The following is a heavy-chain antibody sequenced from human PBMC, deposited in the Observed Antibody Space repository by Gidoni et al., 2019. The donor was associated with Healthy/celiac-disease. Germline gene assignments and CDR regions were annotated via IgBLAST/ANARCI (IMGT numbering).Heavy chain of an antibody. D-gene: IGHD3-10*01. CDR3: ARSSLKDYGAGSPLDY. V-gene: IGHV1-69*01. Sequence: QVQLVQSGAEVKKPGSSVKVSCKASGGTFSSYAIRWVRQAPGQGLEWMGGIIPIFGTANYAQKFQGRVTITADESTSKAYMELSSLRSEDTAVYYCARSSLKDYGAGSPLDYWGQGTLVTVSS. J-gene: IGHJ4*02. CDR1: GGTFSSYA. CDR2: IIPIFGTA.